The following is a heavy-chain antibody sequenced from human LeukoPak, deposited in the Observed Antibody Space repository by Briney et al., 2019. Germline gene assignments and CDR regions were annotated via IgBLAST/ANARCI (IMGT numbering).Heavy chain of an antibody. J-gene: IGHJ4*02. CDR3: ARAGDYGGNHYDY. Sequence: PSETLSLTCAVYGGSFNGYYWSWIRQPPGKGLEWIGEINHSGSTNYNPSLKSRVTISVDTSKNQFSLKLSSVTAADTAVYYCARAGDYGGNHYDYWGQGTLVTVSS. CDR1: GGSFNGYY. D-gene: IGHD4-23*01. V-gene: IGHV4-34*01. CDR2: INHSGST.